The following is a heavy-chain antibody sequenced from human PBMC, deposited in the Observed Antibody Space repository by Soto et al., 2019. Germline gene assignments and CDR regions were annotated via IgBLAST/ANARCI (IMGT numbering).Heavy chain of an antibody. J-gene: IGHJ6*02. Sequence: GGSLRLPYAASGFNFSSYGIHWVRQDPGKGLEWVAVIWYDGSNKYYADSVKGRFTISRDNSKNTLYLQMNSLRAEDTAVYYCAREQNLGYSYGYYYYGMDVWGQGTTVTVSS. V-gene: IGHV3-33*01. D-gene: IGHD5-18*01. CDR3: AREQNLGYSYGYYYYGMDV. CDR2: IWYDGSNK. CDR1: GFNFSSYG.